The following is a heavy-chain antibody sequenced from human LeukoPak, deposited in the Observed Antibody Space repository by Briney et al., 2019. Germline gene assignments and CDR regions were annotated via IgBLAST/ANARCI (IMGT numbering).Heavy chain of an antibody. CDR3: ARDSLRYSGYDSLDY. CDR2: ISSSSSYI. J-gene: IGHJ4*02. CDR1: GFTFSSYS. Sequence: GGSLRLSCAASGFTFSSYSMNWVRQAPGTGLEWVSSISSSSSYIYYADSVKGRFTISRDNAKNSLYLQMNSLRAEDTAVYYCARDSLRYSGYDSLDYWGQGTLVTVSS. D-gene: IGHD5-12*01. V-gene: IGHV3-21*01.